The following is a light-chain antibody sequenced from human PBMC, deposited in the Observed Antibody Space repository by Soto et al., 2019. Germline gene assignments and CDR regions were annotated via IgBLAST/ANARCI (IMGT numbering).Light chain of an antibody. J-gene: IGLJ1*01. Sequence: QSALAQPASMSGSPGQSVAVSCTGTSDDVGGSNGVSWYQQPPGTAPKLIIYDVSNRPSGVPDRFSGSKSGNTASLIISGLQAEDEGDYYCSSYTSSSTYVFGTGTKVTVL. CDR3: SSYTSSSTYV. V-gene: IGLV2-18*02. CDR2: DVS. CDR1: SDDVGGSNG.